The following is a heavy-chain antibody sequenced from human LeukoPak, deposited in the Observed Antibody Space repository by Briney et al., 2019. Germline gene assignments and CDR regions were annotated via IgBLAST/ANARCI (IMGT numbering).Heavy chain of an antibody. Sequence: GRSLRLSCAASGFTFSRSAVHWVRQPPGKGLEWLAVISHDGSNTDYTDSVKGRFTISRDNSKNTLYLQMNSLRAEDRAVYYCAKEMKPWMHFDYWGQGTLVTVSS. J-gene: IGHJ4*02. V-gene: IGHV3-30*18. CDR3: AKEMKPWMHFDY. CDR2: ISHDGSNT. D-gene: IGHD5-12*01. CDR1: GFTFSRSA.